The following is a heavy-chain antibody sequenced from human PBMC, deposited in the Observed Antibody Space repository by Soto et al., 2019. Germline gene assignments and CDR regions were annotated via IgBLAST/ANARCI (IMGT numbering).Heavy chain of an antibody. CDR2: VYYSGNT. Sequence: SETLSLTCTVSGGSISGYYWSWIRRPPGKGLEFIGNVYYSGNTNYNPSLKSRVTMSVDTSKNQFSLKLRSVTAADTAVYYCGRELDFYDSGTYYKSADWFGPWGQGTLVTVS. CDR1: GGSISGYY. D-gene: IGHD3-10*01. CDR3: GRELDFYDSGTYYKSADWFGP. J-gene: IGHJ5*02. V-gene: IGHV4-59*01.